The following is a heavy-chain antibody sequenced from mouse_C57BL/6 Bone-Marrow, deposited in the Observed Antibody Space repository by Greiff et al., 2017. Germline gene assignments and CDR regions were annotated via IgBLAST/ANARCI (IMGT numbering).Heavy chain of an antibody. Sequence: VQLQQSGAELARPGASVKLSCKASGYTFTSYGISWVKQRTGQGLEWIGEIYPRSGNTYYNEKFKGKATLTADKSSSTAYMELRSLTSEDSAVYFCARMRYFYAMYYWGQRTSVTVSP. CDR1: GYTFTSYG. CDR3: ARMRYFYAMYY. J-gene: IGHJ4*01. CDR2: IYPRSGNT. V-gene: IGHV1-81*01.